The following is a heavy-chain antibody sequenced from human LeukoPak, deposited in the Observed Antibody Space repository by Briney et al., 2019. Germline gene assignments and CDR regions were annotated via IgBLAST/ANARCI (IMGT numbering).Heavy chain of an antibody. Sequence: LPGGSLRLSCAASGFTFSSYAMHWVRQAPGKGLEWVANIKQDGSEKYYVDSVKGRFTISRDNAKNSLYLQMNSLRAEDTAVYYCARDNHDTAMVGINYYYYYYMDVWGKGTTVTVSS. V-gene: IGHV3-7*01. J-gene: IGHJ6*03. CDR2: IKQDGSEK. CDR1: GFTFSSYA. D-gene: IGHD5-18*01. CDR3: ARDNHDTAMVGINYYYYYYMDV.